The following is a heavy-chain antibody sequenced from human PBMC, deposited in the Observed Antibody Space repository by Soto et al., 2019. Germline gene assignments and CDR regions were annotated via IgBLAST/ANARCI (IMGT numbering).Heavy chain of an antibody. D-gene: IGHD6-13*01. CDR3: AKDLGQQLAHYYYYYGMDV. J-gene: IGHJ6*02. V-gene: IGHV3-30*18. CDR2: ISYDGSNK. CDR1: GFTFSSYG. Sequence: GGSLRLSCAASGFTFSSYGMHWVRQAPGKGLEWVAVISYDGSNKYYADSVKGRFTISRDNSKNTLYLQMNSLRAEDTAVYYCAKDLGQQLAHYYYYYGMDVWGQGTTVTVSS.